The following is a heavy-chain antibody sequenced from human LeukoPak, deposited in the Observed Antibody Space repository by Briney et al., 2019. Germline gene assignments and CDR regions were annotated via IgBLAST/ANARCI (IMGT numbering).Heavy chain of an antibody. CDR2: IIPIFGTA. J-gene: IGHJ3*02. D-gene: IGHD5-24*01. CDR1: VGTFSSYA. CDR3: ARDSGDGYENKGDAFDI. V-gene: IGHV1-69*06. Sequence: SVKVSCKASVGTFSSYAISWVRQAPGQGLEWMGGIIPIFGTANYAQKFQGRVTITADKSTSTTYMELSSLRSEDTAVYYCARDSGDGYENKGDAFDIWGQGTMVTVSS.